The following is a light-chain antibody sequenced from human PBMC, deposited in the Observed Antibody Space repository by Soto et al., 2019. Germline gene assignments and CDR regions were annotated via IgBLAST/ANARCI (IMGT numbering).Light chain of an antibody. J-gene: IGKJ5*01. CDR2: LGS. Sequence: DIVMTQSPLSLPVTPGEPASISCRSSQSLLHSNGYNYLDWYLQKPGQSPQLLIYLGSNRASGVPDRFSGSGSGTDFTLKISRVEAEAVGVYYCMQAKVTFGQGTRLEIK. CDR1: QSLLHSNGYNY. CDR3: MQAKVT. V-gene: IGKV2-28*01.